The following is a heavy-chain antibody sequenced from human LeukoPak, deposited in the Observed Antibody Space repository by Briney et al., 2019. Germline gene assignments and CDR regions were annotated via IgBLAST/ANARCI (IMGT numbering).Heavy chain of an antibody. Sequence: ASVKVSCKASGYTFANYGISWVRQAPGQGLEWLGWSTPYNGNTKYAQKVQGRVTMTTDTSTNTAYMELTTLRSDDTAVYYCARDVGGYIRGAVAGWDYWGQGTPVTVSS. CDR1: GYTFANYG. V-gene: IGHV1-18*01. CDR2: STPYNGNT. D-gene: IGHD6-19*01. CDR3: ARDVGGYIRGAVAGWDY. J-gene: IGHJ4*02.